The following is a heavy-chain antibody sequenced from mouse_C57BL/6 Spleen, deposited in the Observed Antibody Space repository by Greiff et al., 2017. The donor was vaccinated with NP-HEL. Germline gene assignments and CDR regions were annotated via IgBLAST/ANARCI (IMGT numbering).Heavy chain of an antibody. J-gene: IGHJ2*01. CDR3: ARSYGSSGDYFDY. D-gene: IGHD1-1*01. CDR2: INPYNGGT. Sequence: EVQLQQSGPVLVKPGASVKMSCKASGYTFTDYYMNWVKQSHGKSLEWIGVINPYNGGTSYNQKFKGKATLTVDKSSSTAYMELNSLTSEDSAVYYCARSYGSSGDYFDYWGQGTTLTVSS. V-gene: IGHV1-19*01. CDR1: GYTFTDYY.